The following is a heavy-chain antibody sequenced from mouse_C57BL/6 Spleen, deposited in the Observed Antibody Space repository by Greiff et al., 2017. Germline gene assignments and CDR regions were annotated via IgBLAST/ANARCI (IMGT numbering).Heavy chain of an antibody. CDR3: ARGGYFGV. Sequence: EVKLVESGGDLVKPGGSLKLSCAASGFTFSSYGMSWVRQTPDKRLEWVATISSGGSYTYYPDSVKGRFTISRDNAKNTLYLQMSSLKSEDTAMYYCARGGYFGVWGTGTTVTVSS. V-gene: IGHV5-6*01. J-gene: IGHJ1*03. CDR2: ISSGGSYT. CDR1: GFTFSSYG.